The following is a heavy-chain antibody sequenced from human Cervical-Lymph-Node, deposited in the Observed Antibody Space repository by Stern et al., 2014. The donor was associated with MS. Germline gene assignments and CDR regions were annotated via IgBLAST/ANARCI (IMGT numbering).Heavy chain of an antibody. CDR2: IIPLFRTT. Sequence: VQLVHSGAEVKKPGSSVKVSCKASGDTFRSPALTWVLPAPGQGLELLGGIIPLFRTTKYAQNCQGRLTITADDSSRTAYMELTSLRSEDTAVYYCVRTDGDYDPVDTWGQGTRVTVSS. V-gene: IGHV1-69*01. J-gene: IGHJ5*02. CDR3: VRTDGDYDPVDT. D-gene: IGHD4-17*01. CDR1: GDTFRSPA.